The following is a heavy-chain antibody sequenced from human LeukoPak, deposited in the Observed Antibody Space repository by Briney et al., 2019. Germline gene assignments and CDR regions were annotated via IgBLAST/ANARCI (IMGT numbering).Heavy chain of an antibody. CDR3: ASRVTSAFDI. D-gene: IGHD3-16*01. V-gene: IGHV1-69*05. Sequence: SVKVSCNASRGTFSSYAISWVRQAPGQGLEWMGRIIPIFGTANYAQKFQGRVTITTDESTSTAYMELSSLRSEDTAVYYCASRVTSAFDIWGQGTMVTISS. CDR1: RGTFSSYA. CDR2: IIPIFGTA. J-gene: IGHJ3*02.